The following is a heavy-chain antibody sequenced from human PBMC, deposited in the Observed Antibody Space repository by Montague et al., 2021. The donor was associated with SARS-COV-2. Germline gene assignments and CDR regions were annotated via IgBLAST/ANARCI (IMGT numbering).Heavy chain of an antibody. D-gene: IGHD3-22*01. Sequence: SETLSLTCASTDGSFNFFFSGSVRRPPGSGLALVWFITHLWRAHYNRSLRSRVTISVDTSKNQFSLKLSAVTAADTAVFFCARLPDTSGRAWFDPWGQGTLVTVSS. J-gene: IGHJ5*02. CDR1: DGSFNFFF. CDR3: ARLPDTSGRAWFDP. V-gene: IGHV4-59*08. CDR2: ITHLWRA.